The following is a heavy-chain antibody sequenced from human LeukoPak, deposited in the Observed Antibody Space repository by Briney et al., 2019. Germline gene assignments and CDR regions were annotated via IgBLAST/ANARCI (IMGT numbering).Heavy chain of an antibody. CDR1: GFTFSSYW. D-gene: IGHD3-10*01. CDR2: INSDGSST. V-gene: IGHV3-74*01. Sequence: PGGSLRLSCAASGFTFSSYWMHWVRQAPGKGLVWVSRINSDGSSTSYADSVKGRFTISRDNSKNTLYLQMNSLRAEDTAVYYCASSSDIYGSGSYFNSLGDVWGKGTTVSISS. CDR3: ASSSDIYGSGSYFNSLGDV. J-gene: IGHJ6*04.